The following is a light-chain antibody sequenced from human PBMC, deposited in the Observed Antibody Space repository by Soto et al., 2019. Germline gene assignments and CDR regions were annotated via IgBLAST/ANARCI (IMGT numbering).Light chain of an antibody. V-gene: IGKV3D-15*01. CDR2: GAS. Sequence: EIVMTQSTDTLSVPPGERATLSCRASQRISSNLAWYQQKPGQAPRLLIYGASTRATGVPARFSGSGSETDFTLTISNLQSEDCAVYYCQHYNNWPPYTFGQGTKVDI. J-gene: IGKJ2*01. CDR3: QHYNNWPPYT. CDR1: QRISSN.